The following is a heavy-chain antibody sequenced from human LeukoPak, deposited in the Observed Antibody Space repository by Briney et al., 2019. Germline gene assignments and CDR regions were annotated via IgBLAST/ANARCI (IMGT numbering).Heavy chain of an antibody. CDR3: ARDRSPYGGNSESDY. J-gene: IGHJ4*02. Sequence: GASVKVSCKASGYTFTSYYMHWVRQAPGQGLEWMGIINPSGGSTSYAQKFQGRVTMTRDTSTSTVYMELSSLRSEDTAVYYCARDRSPYGGNSESDYWGQGTLVTVSS. V-gene: IGHV1-46*01. D-gene: IGHD4-23*01. CDR1: GYTFTSYY. CDR2: INPSGGST.